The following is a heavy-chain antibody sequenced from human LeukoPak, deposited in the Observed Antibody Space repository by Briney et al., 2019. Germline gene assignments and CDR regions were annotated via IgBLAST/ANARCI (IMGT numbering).Heavy chain of an antibody. CDR3: ARGRSSGYYAQLIFDY. Sequence: SETLSLTCAVSGGSISSGGYSWSWIRQPPGKGLEWIGYIYHSGSTYYNPSLKSRVTISVGRSKNQFSLKLSSVTAADTAVYYCARGRSSGYYAQLIFDYWGQGTLVTVSS. V-gene: IGHV4-30-2*01. D-gene: IGHD3-22*01. CDR1: GGSISSGGYS. J-gene: IGHJ4*02. CDR2: IYHSGST.